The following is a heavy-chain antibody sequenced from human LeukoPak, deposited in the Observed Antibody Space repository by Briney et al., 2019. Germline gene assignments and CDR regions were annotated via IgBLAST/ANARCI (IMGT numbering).Heavy chain of an antibody. CDR2: IYYSGST. CDR3: AREMYDRQELNWFDP. Sequence: PSETLSLTCTVSGGSISSSSYYWGWIRQPPGKGLEWIGSIYYSGSTYYNPSLKSRVTISVDTSKNQFSLKLSSVTAADTAVYYCAREMYDRQELNWFDPWGQGTLVTVSS. D-gene: IGHD3-9*01. V-gene: IGHV4-39*07. CDR1: GGSISSSSYY. J-gene: IGHJ5*02.